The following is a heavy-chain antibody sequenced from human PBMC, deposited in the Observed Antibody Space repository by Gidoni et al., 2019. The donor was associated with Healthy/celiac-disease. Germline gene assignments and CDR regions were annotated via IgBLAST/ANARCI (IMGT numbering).Heavy chain of an antibody. V-gene: IGHV4-59*01. Sequence: QVQLQESGPGLVKPSETLSLTCTVPGGSISSYYWSWIRQPPGKGLEWIGYIYYSGSTNYNPSLKSRVTISVDTSKNQCSLKLSSVTAADTAVYYCARDNMVRGVTNWFDPWGQGTLVTVSS. CDR1: GGSISSYY. CDR2: IYYSGST. J-gene: IGHJ5*02. CDR3: ARDNMVRGVTNWFDP. D-gene: IGHD3-10*01.